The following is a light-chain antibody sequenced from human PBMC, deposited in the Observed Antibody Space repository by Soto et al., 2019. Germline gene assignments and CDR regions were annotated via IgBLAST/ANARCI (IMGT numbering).Light chain of an antibody. V-gene: IGKV3-11*01. CDR2: NAS. CDR1: QGVXSH. Sequence: EIELTQYAATLSLSPGESATLPCRASQGVXSHLAWYQQKPGQAPRVLXDNASNRATGIPARLSGSGSATDFTPTSSSLDPEYFAVYYFQQRRNGPPTFGQGTKVDIK. J-gene: IGKJ1*01. CDR3: QQRRNGPPT.